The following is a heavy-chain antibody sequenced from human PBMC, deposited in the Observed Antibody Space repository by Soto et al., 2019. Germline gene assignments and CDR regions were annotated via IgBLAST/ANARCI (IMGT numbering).Heavy chain of an antibody. CDR3: ARDPRYSSGWYYFDY. CDR1: GLTFSSYG. CDR2: IWYDGSNK. D-gene: IGHD6-19*01. J-gene: IGHJ4*02. V-gene: IGHV3-33*01. Sequence: LSLSCAASGLTFSSYGMHWVRQAPGKGLVWVAVIWYDGSNKYYADSVKGRFTISRDNAKNRVYPQMNSMRAEYTAVYYGARDPRYSSGWYYFDYRGQGTLVTGSS.